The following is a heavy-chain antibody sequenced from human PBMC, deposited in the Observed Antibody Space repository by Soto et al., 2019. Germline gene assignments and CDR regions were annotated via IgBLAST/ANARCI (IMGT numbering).Heavy chain of an antibody. V-gene: IGHV4-59*01. Sequence: SETLSLTCTVSGGSISSYYWSWIRQPPGKGLEWIGYIYYSGSTNYNPSLKSRVTISVDTSKNQFSLKLSPVTAADTAVYYCARDWSGYCISTSCRPGYYYYGMDVWGQGTTVTVS. CDR3: ARDWSGYCISTSCRPGYYYYGMDV. J-gene: IGHJ6*02. CDR1: GGSISSYY. CDR2: IYYSGST. D-gene: IGHD2-2*01.